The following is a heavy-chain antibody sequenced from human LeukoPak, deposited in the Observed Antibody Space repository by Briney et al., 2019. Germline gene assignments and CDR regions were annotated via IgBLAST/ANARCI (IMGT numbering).Heavy chain of an antibody. V-gene: IGHV3-30*02. CDR3: AKGHLSSSDAFDI. CDR2: IRYDGSNK. D-gene: IGHD6-6*01. CDR1: GFTFSSYG. Sequence: GGSLRLSCAASGFTFSSYGMHWVRQAPGKGLEWVAFIRYDGSNKYYADSVKGRFTISRDNSKNTLYLQMNSLRAEDTAVYYCAKGHLSSSDAFDIWGQGTMVTVSS. J-gene: IGHJ3*02.